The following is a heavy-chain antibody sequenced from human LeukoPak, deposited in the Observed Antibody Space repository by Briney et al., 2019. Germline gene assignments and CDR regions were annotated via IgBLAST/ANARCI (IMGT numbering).Heavy chain of an antibody. Sequence: PGGSLRLSCAASGFTFSSYGMSWVRQAPGKGLEWVSAISGSGGSTYYADSVKGRFTISRDNSRDTLSVQINSLRAEDTAVYYCAKLQSVVIPAAMLGFDYWGQGILVTVSS. V-gene: IGHV3-23*01. CDR1: GFTFSSYG. CDR2: ISGSGGST. CDR3: AKLQSVVIPAAMLGFDY. J-gene: IGHJ4*02. D-gene: IGHD2-2*01.